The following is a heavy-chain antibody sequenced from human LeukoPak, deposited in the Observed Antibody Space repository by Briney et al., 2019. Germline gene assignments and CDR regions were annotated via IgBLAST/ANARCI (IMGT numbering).Heavy chain of an antibody. V-gene: IGHV3-23*01. Sequence: GGSLRLSCAASAFTFRPYAMIWVRQAPGKGLEWVSTVSGSGSSTYYADSVKGRFTISRDNSNNTLYLEMNSLRAEDTAVYYCAKEAASRGYTYVANSGQGTLVTVSS. CDR3: AKEAASRGYTYVAN. D-gene: IGHD5-18*01. CDR2: VSGSGSST. CDR1: AFTFRPYA. J-gene: IGHJ4*02.